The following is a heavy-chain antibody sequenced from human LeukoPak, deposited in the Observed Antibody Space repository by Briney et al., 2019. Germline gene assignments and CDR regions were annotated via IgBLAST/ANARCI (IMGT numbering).Heavy chain of an antibody. D-gene: IGHD4-17*01. CDR2: ITTTGTAA. V-gene: IGHV3-48*02. Sequence: GGSLRLSCAASGFTFSHYSMNWVRQAPGKGLEWLSYITTTGTAAYYADSVRGRFTMSRDNAKNSLSLQMNSLRDEDTAVYYCVRDYAYGFDFWGQGTLVTVSS. J-gene: IGHJ4*02. CDR3: VRDYAYGFDF. CDR1: GFTFSHYS.